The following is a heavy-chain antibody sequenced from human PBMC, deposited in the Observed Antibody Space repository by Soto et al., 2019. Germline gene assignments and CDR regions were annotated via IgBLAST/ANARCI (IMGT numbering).Heavy chain of an antibody. D-gene: IGHD5-18*01. J-gene: IGHJ4*02. CDR1: GGTFSSYA. CDR2: IIPIFGTA. V-gene: IGHV1-69*13. Sequence: GASVKVSCKASGGTFSSYAISWVRQAPGQGLEWMGGIIPIFGTANYAQKFQGRVTITADESTSTAYMELSSLRSEDTAVYYCATGRWIQLWLEPTFDYWGKGTLVTVSS. CDR3: ATGRWIQLWLEPTFDY.